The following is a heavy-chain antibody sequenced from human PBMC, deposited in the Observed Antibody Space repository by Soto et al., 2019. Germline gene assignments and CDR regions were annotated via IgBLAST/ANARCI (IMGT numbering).Heavy chain of an antibody. D-gene: IGHD2-2*01. CDR1: GFIFTSYW. CDR2: LNPKDSFA. J-gene: IGHJ4*02. V-gene: IGHV5-10-1*01. Sequence: LGESLKIACKASGFIFTSYWLSWARQMPGKGLEWMGMLNPKDSFANYSPSFRGHVTISPDTSVTTAYLKCSSLRASDTAIYYCARHQSGGGSYPFDFWGQGTLVTVSS. CDR3: ARHQSGGGSYPFDF.